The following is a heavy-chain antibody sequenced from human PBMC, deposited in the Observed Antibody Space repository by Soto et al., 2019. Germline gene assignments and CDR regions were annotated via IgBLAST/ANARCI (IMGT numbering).Heavy chain of an antibody. CDR2: INPGNGDT. CDR1: GYSFTKYG. V-gene: IGHV1-3*01. J-gene: IGHJ6*02. D-gene: IGHD2-2*01. CDR3: ARTDCSSTSCYNYYYYCMDV. Sequence: GASVKVSCKTSGYSFTKYGLHWVRQAPGQRLEWMGWINPGNGDTKYSQKFQGRVTITRDTSATTAYMELSSLRSEDSAVFYCARTDCSSTSCYNYYYYCMDVWGQGTTVTVSS.